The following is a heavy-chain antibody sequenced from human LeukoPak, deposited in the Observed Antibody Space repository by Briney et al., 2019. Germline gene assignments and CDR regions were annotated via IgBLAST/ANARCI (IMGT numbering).Heavy chain of an antibody. V-gene: IGHV4-4*07. CDR1: GGSISSFY. D-gene: IGHD2-21*01. J-gene: IGHJ5*02. CDR3: ARDRVSLIFDP. Sequence: PSETLSLTGTVSGGSISSFYWSWIRQPAGKGLEWMGRIYTSASTNYNPSLKSRVTMSVDTSKNQFSMKLSSVTAADTAVYYCARDRVSLIFDPWGQGTLVTVSS. CDR2: IYTSAST.